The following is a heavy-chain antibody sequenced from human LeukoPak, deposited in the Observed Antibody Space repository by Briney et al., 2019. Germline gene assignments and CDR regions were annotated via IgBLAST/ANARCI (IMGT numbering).Heavy chain of an antibody. CDR3: AGESGLRNGVDV. V-gene: IGHV3-23*01. CDR1: GFTFSSYA. CDR2: ISGSGGST. J-gene: IGHJ6*02. D-gene: IGHD2-8*01. Sequence: QTGGSLRLSCAASGFTFSSYAMSWVRQAPGKGLEWVSAISGSGGSTYYADSVKGRFTISRDSSSNTLFAQMNSLKPEDTGVYYCAGESGLRNGVDVWGLGTTVTVSS.